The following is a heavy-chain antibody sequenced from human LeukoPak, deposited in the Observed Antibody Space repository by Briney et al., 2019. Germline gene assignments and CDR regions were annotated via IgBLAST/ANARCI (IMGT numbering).Heavy chain of an antibody. V-gene: IGHV3-53*01. J-gene: IGHJ6*03. CDR3: ARDGRYCSSTSCYFPYYYYMDV. CDR2: IYCGGST. CDR1: GFTVSSNY. D-gene: IGHD2-2*01. Sequence: GGSLRISCVASGFTVSSNYMCWVRQAPGRGLEWVSVIYCGGSTYYADSAKGRFTISRDNSKNTLYLQMNSLRAEDTAVYYCARDGRYCSSTSCYFPYYYYMDVWGKGTTVTVSS.